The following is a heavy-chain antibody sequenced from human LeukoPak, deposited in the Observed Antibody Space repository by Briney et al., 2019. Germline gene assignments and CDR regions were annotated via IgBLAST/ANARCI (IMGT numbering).Heavy chain of an antibody. CDR2: IRYDGSNK. Sequence: VGSLRLSCAASGFIFSNYGMHWVRQTPGKGLEWVAFIRYDGSNKYYGDSVKGRFTISRDNSKNTMYLQMNSLRAEDTALYYCAKARRYSSYDAFDMWGQGTMVTVSS. D-gene: IGHD6-13*01. V-gene: IGHV3-30*02. J-gene: IGHJ3*02. CDR3: AKARRYSSYDAFDM. CDR1: GFIFSNYG.